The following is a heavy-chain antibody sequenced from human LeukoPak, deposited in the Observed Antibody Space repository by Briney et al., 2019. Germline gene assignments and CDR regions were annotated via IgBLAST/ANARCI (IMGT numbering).Heavy chain of an antibody. Sequence: GGSLRLSCAASGFTFSSYSMSWVRQAPGKGLEWVSYISSSSRTIYYGDSVKGRFTISRDNAKNSLFLQMNSLRDEDTAVYYCARDVDYGPGGNDYWGQGTLATVSS. D-gene: IGHD4/OR15-4a*01. V-gene: IGHV3-48*02. CDR1: GFTFSSYS. J-gene: IGHJ4*02. CDR2: ISSSSRTI. CDR3: ARDVDYGPGGNDY.